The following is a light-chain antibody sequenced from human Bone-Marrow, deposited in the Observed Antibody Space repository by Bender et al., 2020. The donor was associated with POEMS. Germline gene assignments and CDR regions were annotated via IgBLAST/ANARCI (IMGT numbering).Light chain of an antibody. V-gene: IGLV2-23*01. CDR3: CSYAGSYTHWV. Sequence: QSALTQPASVSGSPGQSITISCTGTSSDVGSYNFVSWYQHHPGKAPKLMIYEGTKRPSGVSNRFSGSKSGNTASLTISGLLAEDEADYYCCSYAGSYTHWVFGGGTKLTVL. CDR2: EGT. CDR1: SSDVGSYNF. J-gene: IGLJ3*02.